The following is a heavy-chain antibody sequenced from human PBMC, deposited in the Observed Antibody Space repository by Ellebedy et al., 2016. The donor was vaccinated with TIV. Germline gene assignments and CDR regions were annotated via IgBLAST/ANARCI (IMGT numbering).Heavy chain of an antibody. CDR2: FDPEDGET. D-gene: IGHD2-2*01. CDR1: GYTLTELS. J-gene: IGHJ6*02. V-gene: IGHV1-24*01. CDR3: ASSVPAAIGYYYYYGMDV. Sequence: ASVKVSCKVSGYTLTELSMHWVRQAPGKGLEWMGGFDPEDGETIYAQKFQGRVTMTEDTSTDTAYMELSSLRSEDTAVYYCASSVPAAIGYYYYYGMDVWGQGTTVTVSS.